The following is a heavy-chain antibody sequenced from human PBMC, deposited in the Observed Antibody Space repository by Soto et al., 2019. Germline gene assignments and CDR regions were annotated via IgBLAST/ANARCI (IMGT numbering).Heavy chain of an antibody. D-gene: IGHD6-13*01. V-gene: IGHV3-30*18. CDR2: ISYDGSNK. CDR3: AKGRTAAAGTACYFDY. CDR1: GFTFSSYG. J-gene: IGHJ4*02. Sequence: GGSLRLSCAASGFTFSSYGMHWVRQAPGKGLEWVAVISYDGSNKYYADSVKGRFTISRDNSKNTLYLQMNSLRAEDTAVYYCAKGRTAAAGTACYFDYWGQGTLVTVSS.